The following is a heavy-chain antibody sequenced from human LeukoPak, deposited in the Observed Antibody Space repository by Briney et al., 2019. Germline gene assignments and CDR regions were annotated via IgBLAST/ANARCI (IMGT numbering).Heavy chain of an antibody. Sequence: PRGSLRLSCAASGFTFSSYSMNWVHQAPGKGLEWVSSISSSSSYIYYADSVKGRFTISRDNAKNSPYLQMNSLRAEDTAVYYCARDRELGRSYPDYWGQETLVTVSS. J-gene: IGHJ4*02. D-gene: IGHD1-26*01. CDR2: ISSSSSYI. CDR3: ARDRELGRSYPDY. V-gene: IGHV3-21*01. CDR1: GFTFSSYS.